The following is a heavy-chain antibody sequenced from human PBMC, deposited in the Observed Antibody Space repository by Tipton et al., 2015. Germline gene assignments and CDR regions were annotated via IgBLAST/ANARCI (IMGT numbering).Heavy chain of an antibody. CDR1: GDSISSSNW. CDR2: IHHGGST. D-gene: IGHD1-26*01. Sequence: TLSLTCSVSGDSISSSNWWSWVRQPPGKGLEWIGEIHHGGSTNYNPSLKSRVTISVDTSKNQFSLKLSSVTAADTAVYYCARLYSGTYGGYFQHWGQGTLVTVSS. J-gene: IGHJ1*01. V-gene: IGHV4-4*02. CDR3: ARLYSGTYGGYFQH.